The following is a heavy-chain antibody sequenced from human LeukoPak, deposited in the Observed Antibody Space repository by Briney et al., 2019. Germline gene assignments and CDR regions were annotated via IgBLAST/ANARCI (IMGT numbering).Heavy chain of an antibody. CDR3: AKRDILTGPLPLY. CDR2: IRYDGSNK. D-gene: IGHD3-9*01. V-gene: IGHV3-30*02. Sequence: GGSLRLSCAASGFTFSSYGMHWVRQAPGKGLEWVAFIRYDGSNKYYADSVKGRFTISRDNSKNTLYLQMNSLRAEGTAVYYCAKRDILTGPLPLYWGQGTLVTVSS. J-gene: IGHJ4*02. CDR1: GFTFSSYG.